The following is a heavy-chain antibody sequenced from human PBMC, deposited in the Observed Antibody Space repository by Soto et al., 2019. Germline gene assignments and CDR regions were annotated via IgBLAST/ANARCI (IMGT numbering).Heavy chain of an antibody. CDR1: GGSISSGGYS. V-gene: IGHV4-30-2*01. CDR2: IYHSGST. Sequence: PSETLSLTCAVSGGSISSGGYSWSWIRQPPGKGLEWIGYIYHSGSTYYNPSLKSRVTISVDRSKNQFSLKLSSVTAADTAVYYCARARYSSGWYPTPFDYWGQGTLVTVSS. J-gene: IGHJ4*02. CDR3: ARARYSSGWYPTPFDY. D-gene: IGHD6-19*01.